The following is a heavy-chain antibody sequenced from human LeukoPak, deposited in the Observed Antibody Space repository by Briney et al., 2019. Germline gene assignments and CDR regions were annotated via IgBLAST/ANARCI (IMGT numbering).Heavy chain of an antibody. CDR2: INSDGSST. J-gene: IGHJ4*02. CDR1: GFAFSNYW. V-gene: IGHV3-74*01. Sequence: GGSLRLSCAASGFAFSNYWMHWVRQVPGKGLVWVSRINSDGSSTNYADSVKGRFTISRDNAKNTLYLQMNSLRAEDTAVYYCAQVNVGVAYWGQGTLVTVSS. CDR3: AQVNVGVAY. D-gene: IGHD1-26*01.